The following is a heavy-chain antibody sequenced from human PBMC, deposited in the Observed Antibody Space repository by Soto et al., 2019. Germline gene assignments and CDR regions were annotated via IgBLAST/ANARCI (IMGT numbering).Heavy chain of an antibody. D-gene: IGHD3-3*01. CDR2: ISAYNGNT. CDR3: ARARAYYDFWSGYYSPPSYYYYGMDV. J-gene: IGHJ6*02. V-gene: IGHV1-18*01. CDR1: GYTFTSYG. Sequence: EASVKVSCKASGYTFTSYGISWVRQAPGQGLEWMGWISAYNGNTNYAQKLQGRVTMTTDTSTSTAYMELRSLRSDDTAVYYCARARAYYDFWSGYYSPPSYYYYGMDVWGQGTTVTVSS.